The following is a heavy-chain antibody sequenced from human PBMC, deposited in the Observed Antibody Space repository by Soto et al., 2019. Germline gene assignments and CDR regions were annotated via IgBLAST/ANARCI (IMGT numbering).Heavy chain of an antibody. D-gene: IGHD2-21*02. V-gene: IGHV4-34*01. J-gene: IGHJ4*02. Sequence: ETLSLSCAVYGGSFSGYYWSWIRQPPGKGLEWIGEINHSGSTNYNPSLKSRVTISVDTSKNQFSLKLSSVTAADTAVYYCASSVYCGGDCPDYWGQGTLVTVSS. CDR3: ASSVYCGGDCPDY. CDR2: INHSGST. CDR1: GGSFSGYY.